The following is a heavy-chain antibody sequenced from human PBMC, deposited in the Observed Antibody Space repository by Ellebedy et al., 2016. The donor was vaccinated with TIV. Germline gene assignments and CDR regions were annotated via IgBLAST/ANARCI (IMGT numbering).Heavy chain of an antibody. J-gene: IGHJ4*02. D-gene: IGHD2-21*01. Sequence: GGSLRLSCAASGFTVSSSFMSWVRQAPGKGLEWVSVIYTDGGTNYTDSVLGRFDISRDSSKNTLYLQMNSLRADDTAVYYCARDPPTRVIVPGGEFDYWGQGTLVTVSS. V-gene: IGHV3-66*01. CDR3: ARDPPTRVIVPGGEFDY. CDR1: GFTVSSSF. CDR2: IYTDGGT.